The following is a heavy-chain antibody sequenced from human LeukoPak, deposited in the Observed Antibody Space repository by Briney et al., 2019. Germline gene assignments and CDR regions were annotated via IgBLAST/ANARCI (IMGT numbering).Heavy chain of an antibody. CDR1: GFTFSSYG. J-gene: IGHJ5*02. CDR2: IRYDGSNK. D-gene: IGHD6-13*01. Sequence: GGSLRLSCAASGFTFSSYGMHWVRQAPGKGLEWVASIRYDGSNKYYADSVKGRFTISRDNSKNTLYLQMNSLRAEDTAVYYCAKGLSRYSSSSDWFDPWGQGTLVTVSS. V-gene: IGHV3-30*02. CDR3: AKGLSRYSSSSDWFDP.